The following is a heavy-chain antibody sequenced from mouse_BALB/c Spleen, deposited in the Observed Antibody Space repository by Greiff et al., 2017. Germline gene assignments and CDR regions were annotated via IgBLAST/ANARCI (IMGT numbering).Heavy chain of an antibody. D-gene: IGHD2-3*01. CDR2: IYPGGGYT. CDR3: ARGIYDGYPYAMDY. Sequence: VQLQQSGAELVRPGTSVKISCKASGYTFTNYWLGWVKQRPGHGLEWIGDIYPGGGYTNYNEKFKGKATLTADTSSSTAYMQLSSLTSEDSAVYFCARGIYDGYPYAMDYWGQGTSVTVSS. CDR1: GYTFTNYW. V-gene: IGHV1-63*02. J-gene: IGHJ4*01.